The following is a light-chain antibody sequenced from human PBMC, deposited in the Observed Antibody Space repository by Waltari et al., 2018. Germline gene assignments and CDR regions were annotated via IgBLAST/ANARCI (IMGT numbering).Light chain of an antibody. V-gene: IGLV3-19*01. CDR1: SLRSGD. Sequence: SSELTQDPAVSVALGQTIRITCQRDSLRSGDASWYQQKPGQAPVLVMFGENNRPSGIPDRFSGSISGSTTSLTITGAQAEDEVDYYCNSRDNRGQGVVFGGGTKVTVL. CDR3: NSRDNRGQGVV. CDR2: GEN. J-gene: IGLJ2*01.